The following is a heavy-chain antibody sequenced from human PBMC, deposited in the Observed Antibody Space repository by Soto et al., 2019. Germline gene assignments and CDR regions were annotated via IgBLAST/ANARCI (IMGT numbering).Heavy chain of an antibody. V-gene: IGHV1-46*01. Sequence: QVQLVQSGAEVKKPGASVKVSCKASGYTFTSYYMHWVRQAPGQGLEWMGIINPSGGSTTYAQKFQGGVSMTRDRSASTVYMELSSLRSEDTAVYYCARVGGYSYGGVDYWGQGTLVTVSS. CDR2: INPSGGST. D-gene: IGHD5-18*01. CDR1: GYTFTSYY. CDR3: ARVGGYSYGGVDY. J-gene: IGHJ4*02.